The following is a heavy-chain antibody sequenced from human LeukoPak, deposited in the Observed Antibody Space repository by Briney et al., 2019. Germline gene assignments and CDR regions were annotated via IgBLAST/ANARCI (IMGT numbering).Heavy chain of an antibody. CDR3: ARDSASLRGYYGMDV. CDR1: GFTFSSYS. V-gene: IGHV3-48*02. CDR2: ISSSSSTI. Sequence: PGGSLRLSCAASGFTFSSYSMNWVRQAPGKGLEWVSYISSSSSTIYYADSVKGRFTISRDNAKNSLYLQMNRLRDEDTAVYYCARDSASLRGYYGMDVWGQGTTVTVSS. D-gene: IGHD2-2*01. J-gene: IGHJ6*02.